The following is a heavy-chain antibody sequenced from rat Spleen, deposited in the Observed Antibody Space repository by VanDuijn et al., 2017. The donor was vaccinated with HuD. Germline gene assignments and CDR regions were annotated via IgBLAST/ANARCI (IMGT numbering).Heavy chain of an antibody. CDR2: ISYEGSGT. Sequence: EVQLVESGGGLVQPGRSKKLSCAASGFTFTNYDMAWVRQAPTKGLEWVASISYEGSGTYYGDSVKGRFTISRENAKRTLYLQMNSLRSEDTATYYCSRRDSSSFDYWGQGVMVTVSS. CDR1: GFTFTNYD. D-gene: IGHD1-8*01. J-gene: IGHJ2*01. CDR3: SRRDSSSFDY. V-gene: IGHV5-22*01.